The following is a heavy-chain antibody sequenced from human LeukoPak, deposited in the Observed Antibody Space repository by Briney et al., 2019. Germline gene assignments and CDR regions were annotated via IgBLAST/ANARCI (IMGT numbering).Heavy chain of an antibody. D-gene: IGHD4-17*01. CDR1: GGSISNYY. V-gene: IGHV4-4*07. J-gene: IGHJ5*02. CDR2: IYTSGST. CDR3: ARAVTHNWFDP. Sequence: SETLSLTCTVSGGSISNYYWTWIRQPAGKGLEWIGRIYTSGSTYYNPSLKSRVTISVDTSKNQFSLKLSSVTAADTAVYYCARAVTHNWFDPWGQGTLVTVSS.